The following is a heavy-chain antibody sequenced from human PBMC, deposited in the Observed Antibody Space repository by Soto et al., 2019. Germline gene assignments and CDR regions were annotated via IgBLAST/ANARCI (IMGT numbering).Heavy chain of an antibody. CDR3: TRSLDF. Sequence: EVQLVESGGGLVQPGGSLRLSCAASGFTFSNYWMDWVRQAPGKGLEWVANINQDGSEKHYVDSVKGRFTISRHNVKNSLYLQMSSLTAEDSALYYCTRSLDFWGQGTLVSVST. CDR1: GFTFSNYW. J-gene: IGHJ4*02. V-gene: IGHV3-7*01. CDR2: INQDGSEK.